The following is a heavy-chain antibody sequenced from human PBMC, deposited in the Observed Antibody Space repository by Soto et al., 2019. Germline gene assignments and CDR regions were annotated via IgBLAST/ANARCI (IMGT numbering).Heavy chain of an antibody. CDR2: IIPILGIA. CDR3: ARNYDILTGYYIPQPYGYWYGMDV. V-gene: IGHV1-69*02. D-gene: IGHD3-9*01. J-gene: IGHJ6*02. CDR1: GGTLSSYT. Sequence: ASVKVSCKDSGGTLSSYTISWVRQAPGQGLEWMGRIIPILGIASYAQKFQGRVTITADKSTSTAYMELSSLRSEDTAVYYCARNYDILTGYYIPQPYGYWYGMDVWGQGTTVTVSS.